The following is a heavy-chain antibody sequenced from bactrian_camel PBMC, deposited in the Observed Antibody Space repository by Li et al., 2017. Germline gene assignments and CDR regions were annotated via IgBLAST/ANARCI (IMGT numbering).Heavy chain of an antibody. J-gene: IGHJ6*01. CDR1: NYRISSSC. CDR2: ITTGLRDP. V-gene: IGHV3S40*01. CDR3: AARGPYCYTKLSVRDFTY. Sequence: VQLVESGGGSVQAGESLRLSCVVSNYRISSSCMGWFRQAPGKEREGVATITTGLRDPWYADSVKGRFAISQDNAKNTVYLQMNSLKPEDTAMYYCAARGPYCYTKLSVRDFTYWGQGTQVTVS. D-gene: IGHD2*01.